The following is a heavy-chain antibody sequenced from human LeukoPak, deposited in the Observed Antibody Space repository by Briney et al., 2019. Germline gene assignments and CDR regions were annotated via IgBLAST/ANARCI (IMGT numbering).Heavy chain of an antibody. V-gene: IGHV1-2*02. Sequence: ASVKVSCKASGYIFTDYYMHWVRQAPGQGPEWMGWINPNTGGTNYAQKFQGRVTMTRDTSISTAYMELSSLRSDDTALYYCARGREVAGTVSYWGQGTLVTVSS. CDR2: INPNTGGT. CDR1: GYIFTDYY. D-gene: IGHD6-19*01. CDR3: ARGREVAGTVSY. J-gene: IGHJ4*02.